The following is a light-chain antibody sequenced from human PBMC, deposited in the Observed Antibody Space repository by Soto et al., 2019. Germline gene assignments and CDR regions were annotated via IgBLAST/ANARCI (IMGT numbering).Light chain of an antibody. J-gene: IGKJ1*01. CDR1: QNIRGW. CDR2: DAS. V-gene: IGKV1-5*01. Sequence: DIRMTQSPSTLSTSVGDRVTITCRASQNIRGWLAWYQQKPGKAPKLLIYDASTLESGVPSRFSGSGSGTEFTLTISSXXXDDFATYYCQQYNSYSWTFGQGTTV. CDR3: QQYNSYSWT.